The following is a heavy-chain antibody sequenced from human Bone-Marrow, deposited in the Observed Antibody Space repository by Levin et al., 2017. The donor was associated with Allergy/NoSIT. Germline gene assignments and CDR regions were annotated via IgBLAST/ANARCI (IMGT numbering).Heavy chain of an antibody. D-gene: IGHD2-15*01. CDR1: GFTFSENG. CDR2: ISSDGNNE. CDR3: ARQFSGGGVDS. V-gene: IGHV3-30*03. Sequence: AGGSLRLSCAASGFTFSENGMSWVRQPPGKGLEWLAIISSDGNNEHYTDSVKGRFTISRDNSKNTLNLQMNSLKGDDTAVYYCARQFSGGGVDSWGQGTLVTVSS. J-gene: IGHJ4*02.